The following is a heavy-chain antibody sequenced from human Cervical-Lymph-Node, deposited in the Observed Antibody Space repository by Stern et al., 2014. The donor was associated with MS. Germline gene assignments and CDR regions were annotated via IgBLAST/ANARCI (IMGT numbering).Heavy chain of an antibody. CDR2: IYPGDSDT. J-gene: IGHJ4*02. Sequence: EVQLVESGAEVKKPGESLKISCKGSGYSFTANWIAWVRQMPGKGLEWMGIIYPGDSDTRYSPSFQGQFTISADKSISTAYLQCSSLKASDTAMYYCARDYGDYAFDYWGQGTLVTVSS. CDR3: ARDYGDYAFDY. V-gene: IGHV5-51*01. CDR1: GYSFTANW. D-gene: IGHD4-17*01.